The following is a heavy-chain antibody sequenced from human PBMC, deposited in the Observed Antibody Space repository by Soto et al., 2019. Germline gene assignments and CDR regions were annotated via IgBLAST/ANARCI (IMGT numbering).Heavy chain of an antibody. V-gene: IGHV4-39*01. CDR1: GGSISISPYY. CDR2: IFYSGST. D-gene: IGHD2-2*01. Sequence: SETLSLTCTVSGGSISISPYYWGCFRQPPGKGLEYIASIFYSGSTYYNPSLKSRVTISVDTSKNQFSLKLSSVTAADTAVYYCARTAHCTSTSCYSGWFDPWGQGTLVTVSS. J-gene: IGHJ5*02. CDR3: ARTAHCTSTSCYSGWFDP.